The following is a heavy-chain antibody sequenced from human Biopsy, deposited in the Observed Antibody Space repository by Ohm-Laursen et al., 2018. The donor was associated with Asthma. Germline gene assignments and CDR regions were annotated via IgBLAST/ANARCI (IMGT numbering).Heavy chain of an antibody. D-gene: IGHD1-26*01. CDR2: IGLDGRKK. CDR3: ATNSGAYKNSLGDGLDV. V-gene: IGHV3-33*08. J-gene: IGHJ6*02. Sequence: SLRLSCSASGFTFPTYGMHWVRQAPGRGLEWVGGIGLDGRKKYYADSVKGRFTISRDNSKKMLYLQMNSLRAEDTAVYYCATNSGAYKNSLGDGLDVWGQGTTVIVSS. CDR1: GFTFPTYG.